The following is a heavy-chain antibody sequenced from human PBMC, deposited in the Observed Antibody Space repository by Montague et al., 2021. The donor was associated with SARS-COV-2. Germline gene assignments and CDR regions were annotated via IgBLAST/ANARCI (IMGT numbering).Heavy chain of an antibody. CDR2: IDHRGNT. Sequence: SETLSLTCAVYRGSFHIFSWGWIRQSPEKGLEWIGEIDHRGNTNYNPSLKSRVTISVDTSKNQFSLNLTSVTAADTAIYYCARGTRVVATTAGFRCWGQGTPVAVSS. V-gene: IGHV4-34*01. CDR1: RGSFHIFS. CDR3: ARGTRVVATTAGFRC. J-gene: IGHJ4*02. D-gene: IGHD1-7*01.